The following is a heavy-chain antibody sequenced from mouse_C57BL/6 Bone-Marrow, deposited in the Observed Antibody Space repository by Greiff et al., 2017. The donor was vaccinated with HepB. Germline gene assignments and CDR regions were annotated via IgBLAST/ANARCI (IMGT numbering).Heavy chain of an antibody. D-gene: IGHD3-2*02. CDR2: ISYDGSN. V-gene: IGHV3-6*01. CDR3: ARGGSGYYAMDY. CDR1: GYSITSGYY. Sequence: DVHLVESGPGLVKPSQSLSLTCSVTGYSITSGYYWNWIRQFPGNKLEWMGYISYDGSNNYNPSLKNRISITRDTSKNQFFLKLNSVTTEDTATYYCARGGSGYYAMDYWGQGTSVTVSS. J-gene: IGHJ4*01.